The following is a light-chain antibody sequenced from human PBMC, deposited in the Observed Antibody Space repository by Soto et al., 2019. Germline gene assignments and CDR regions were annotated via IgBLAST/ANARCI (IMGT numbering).Light chain of an antibody. CDR2: GAL. CDR1: QSVSSN. J-gene: IGKJ4*01. Sequence: EIVMTQSPATLSVSPGERATLSCRASQSVSSNLAWYQQKPGQAPRLLIYGALTRATGIPARFSGSGSGTEFTLTISSLQSEDFAVYFCQQYDDWLRLTFGGGTKVDIK. CDR3: QQYDDWLRLT. V-gene: IGKV3-15*01.